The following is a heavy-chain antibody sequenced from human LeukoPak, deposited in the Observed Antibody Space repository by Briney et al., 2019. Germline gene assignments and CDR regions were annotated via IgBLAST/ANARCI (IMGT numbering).Heavy chain of an antibody. Sequence: GGSLRLSCAASGFTFSDYYMSWIRQAPGKGLEWVSYISSSGSTIYYADSVKGRFTISRDNAKNSLYLQMNSLRAEDTAVYYCASSYSSWYPPEYYYYGMDVWGQGTTVTVSS. CDR2: ISSSGSTI. V-gene: IGHV3-11*01. D-gene: IGHD6-13*01. J-gene: IGHJ6*02. CDR1: GFTFSDYY. CDR3: ASSYSSWYPPEYYYYGMDV.